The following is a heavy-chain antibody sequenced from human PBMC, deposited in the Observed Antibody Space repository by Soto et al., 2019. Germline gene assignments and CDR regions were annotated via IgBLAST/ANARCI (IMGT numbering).Heavy chain of an antibody. J-gene: IGHJ4*02. Sequence: EVQLVESGGGLVQPGGSLRLSCEASGFTSSTYWMHWVRQAPGKGLVWVSRINREGSSTNYADSVKGRFTISRDNAKNTLYLQMHSLRVEDTAVYYCARGHPDNYGNFDCWGRGTLVTVSS. CDR1: GFTSSTYW. CDR3: ARGHPDNYGNFDC. V-gene: IGHV3-74*01. CDR2: INREGSST. D-gene: IGHD5-18*01.